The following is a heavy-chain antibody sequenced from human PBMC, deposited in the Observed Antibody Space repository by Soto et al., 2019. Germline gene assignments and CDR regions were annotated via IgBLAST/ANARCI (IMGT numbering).Heavy chain of an antibody. D-gene: IGHD6-6*01. CDR3: ARFSSSSSGYYYGMDV. CDR2: IRSSGSTI. J-gene: IGHJ6*01. V-gene: IGHV3-48*03. CDR1: VFTFSSYE. Sequence: RGSLRVPCAPSVFTFSSYERTSVRQAPGKGLEWVSYIRSSGSTIYYADSVKGRFTISRDNAKNSLYLQMNSLRAADTAVYYCARFSSSSSGYYYGMDVSGQGSTVTVSS.